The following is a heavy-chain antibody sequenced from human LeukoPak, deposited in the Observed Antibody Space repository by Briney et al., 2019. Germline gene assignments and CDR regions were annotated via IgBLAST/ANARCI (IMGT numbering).Heavy chain of an antibody. CDR3: ARAHYYSGSYNWFDP. CDR2: IYYSGST. Sequence: SETLSLTCTVSGGSISSYYWSWIRQPPGKGLEWIGYIYYSGSTNSNPSLKNRVTISVDTSKNQFSLKLSSVTAADTAVYYCARAHYYSGSYNWFDPWGQGTLVTVSS. D-gene: IGHD1-26*01. J-gene: IGHJ5*02. CDR1: GGSISSYY. V-gene: IGHV4-59*01.